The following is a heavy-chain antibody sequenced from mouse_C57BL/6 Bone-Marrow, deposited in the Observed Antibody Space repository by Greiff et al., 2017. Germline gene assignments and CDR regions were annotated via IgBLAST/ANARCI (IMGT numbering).Heavy chain of an antibody. D-gene: IGHD1-1*01. CDR1: GYAFSSYW. CDR3: ARVAVVARPWYFDV. CDR2: IYPGDGDT. Sequence: VQVVESGAELVKPGASVKISCKASGYAFSSYWMNWVKQRPGKGLEWIGQIYPGDGDTNYNGKFKGKATLTADKSSSTAYRQLSSLTSEDSAVYFCARVAVVARPWYFDVWGTGTTVTVSS. V-gene: IGHV1-80*01. J-gene: IGHJ1*03.